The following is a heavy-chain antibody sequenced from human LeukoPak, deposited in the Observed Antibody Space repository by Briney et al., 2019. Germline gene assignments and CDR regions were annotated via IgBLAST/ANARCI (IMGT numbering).Heavy chain of an antibody. V-gene: IGHV1-2*02. J-gene: IGHJ3*02. CDR2: ISPNSGGT. Sequence: ASLKVSCKASGYTFTGYYMHWVRQAPGQGLEWMGCISPNSGGTNYAQKFRGRVTMTRDTSISTAYMELSSLRSDDTAIYYCARALVVAAGFDIWGQGTMVTVSS. D-gene: IGHD6-25*01. CDR1: GYTFTGYY. CDR3: ARALVVAAGFDI.